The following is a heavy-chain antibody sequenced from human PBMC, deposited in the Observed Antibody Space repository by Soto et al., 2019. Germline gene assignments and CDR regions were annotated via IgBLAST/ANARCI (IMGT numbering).Heavy chain of an antibody. Sequence: GGSLRLSCAASGFTFSSYAMSWVRQAPGKGLEWVSAISGSGGSTYYADSVKGRFTISRDNSKNTLYLQMNSLRAEDTAVYYCAKDIDYCSSTSCYGLYLGGAFDIWGQGTMVTVSS. V-gene: IGHV3-23*01. CDR2: ISGSGGST. CDR3: AKDIDYCSSTSCYGLYLGGAFDI. J-gene: IGHJ3*02. D-gene: IGHD2-2*01. CDR1: GFTFSSYA.